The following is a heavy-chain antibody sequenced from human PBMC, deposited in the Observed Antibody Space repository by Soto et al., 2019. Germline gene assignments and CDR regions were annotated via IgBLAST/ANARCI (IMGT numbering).Heavy chain of an antibody. CDR1: GFSLTTREMT. J-gene: IGHJ4*02. CDR2: GYE. Sequence: SASTLVNPTQTLTLTCTVSGFSLTTREMTVGWIRQPPGKAPEWLALGYEYSPSLQDRIAVTKDTSENQAVLTMTNMDPVDTATYYCTLRHDSSRGPIYWGQGILVTSPQ. V-gene: IGHV2-5*01. CDR3: TLRHDSSRGPIY. D-gene: IGHD2-2*01.